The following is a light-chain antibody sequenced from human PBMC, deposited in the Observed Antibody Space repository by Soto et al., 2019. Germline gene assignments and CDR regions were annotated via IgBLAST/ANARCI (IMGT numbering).Light chain of an antibody. CDR3: QQRTNWPWT. J-gene: IGKJ1*01. Sequence: TQSPGTLSVGLGEKATLSCGASQSVGSYFAWYQQKPGQTPRLLIYDISSRATGIPTRFSGSGSGTDFTLTISGLEPEDSAVYYCQQRTNWPWTFGQGTKVDI. CDR1: QSVGSY. V-gene: IGKV3-11*01. CDR2: DIS.